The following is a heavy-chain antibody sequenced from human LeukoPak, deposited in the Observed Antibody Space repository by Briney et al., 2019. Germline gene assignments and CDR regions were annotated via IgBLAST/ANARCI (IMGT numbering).Heavy chain of an antibody. CDR3: ARGGRWYFEDY. J-gene: IGHJ4*02. D-gene: IGHD6-13*01. CDR1: GGSISSGGYY. V-gene: IGHV4-31*03. Sequence: PSETLSLTCTVSGGSISSGGYYWSWIRQHPGKGLEWIGYIYYSGSTYYNPSLKSRVTISVDTSKNQFSLKLSSVTAADTAVYYCARGGRWYFEDYWGQGTLVTVSS. CDR2: IYYSGST.